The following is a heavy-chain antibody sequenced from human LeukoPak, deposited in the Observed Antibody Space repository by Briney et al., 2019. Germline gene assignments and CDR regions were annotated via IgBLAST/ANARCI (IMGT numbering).Heavy chain of an antibody. J-gene: IGHJ4*02. CDR3: ARGTEMTSFTGYYSFDY. V-gene: IGHV4-4*07. Sequence: SETLSLTCTVSGGSISTFFLTWIRQSAGKGLEWIGRIYTGTTYYNPSLESRGTIPVDTANNSFSLKLPSLTAADTAVYYCARGTEMTSFTGYYSFDYWGRGSLVTVSS. D-gene: IGHD3-9*01. CDR2: IYTGTT. CDR1: GGSISTFF.